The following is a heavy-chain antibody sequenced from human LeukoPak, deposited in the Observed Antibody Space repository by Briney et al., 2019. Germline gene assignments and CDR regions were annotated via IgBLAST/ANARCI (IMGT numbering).Heavy chain of an antibody. Sequence: PSETLSLTCTVSGGSLSSYYWSWIRQPAGKGLEWIGRIYTSGSTNYNPSLTSRVTMSVDTSKNQFSLKLSSVTAADTAVYYCARGIPGYSSGWYRYYYYYMDVWGKGTTVTISS. V-gene: IGHV4-4*07. J-gene: IGHJ6*03. CDR1: GGSLSSYY. CDR2: IYTSGST. CDR3: ARGIPGYSSGWYRYYYYYMDV. D-gene: IGHD6-19*01.